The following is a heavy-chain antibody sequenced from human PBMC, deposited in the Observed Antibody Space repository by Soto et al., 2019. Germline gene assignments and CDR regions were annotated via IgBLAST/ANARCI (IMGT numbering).Heavy chain of an antibody. Sequence: QVQLVQSGAEVKKPGASVKVSCKASGYTFTSYGISWVRQAPGQGLEWMGWISAYNGNTNYAQKLQGRVTMNTDTSTSTAYMELRSLRSDDTAVYYCARDPGYCSSTSCQPSGWFDPWGQGTLVTVSS. CDR3: ARDPGYCSSTSCQPSGWFDP. V-gene: IGHV1-18*01. CDR2: ISAYNGNT. J-gene: IGHJ5*02. CDR1: GYTFTSYG. D-gene: IGHD2-2*01.